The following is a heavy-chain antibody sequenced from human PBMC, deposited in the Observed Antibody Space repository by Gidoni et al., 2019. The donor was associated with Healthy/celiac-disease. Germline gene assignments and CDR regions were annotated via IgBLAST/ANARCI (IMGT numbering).Heavy chain of an antibody. J-gene: IGHJ5*02. CDR1: GSSISSGDY. Sequence: QVQLQESGPGLVKPSETLSLTCTVSGSSISSGDYWGGIRQPPVKGLEWIGRIYHSGSTYYNPSLKSRVTISVDTSKNPFSLKLSSVTAADTAVYYCARKHSGSYRSLGNWFDPWGQGTLVTVSS. CDR2: IYHSGST. D-gene: IGHD3-10*01. CDR3: ARKHSGSYRSLGNWFDP. V-gene: IGHV4-38-2*02.